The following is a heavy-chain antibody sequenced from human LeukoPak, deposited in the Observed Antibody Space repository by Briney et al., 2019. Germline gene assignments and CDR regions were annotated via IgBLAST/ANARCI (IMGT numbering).Heavy chain of an antibody. J-gene: IGHJ4*02. CDR1: GDSISSYY. V-gene: IGHV4-59*01. D-gene: IGHD5-12*01. CDR3: AGLSGYDWESFYDY. CDR2: IYYSGST. Sequence: SETLSLTCTVSGDSISSYYWSWIRQPPGKGLEWIGYIYYSGSTYYNPSLKSRVTISVHTSKNQFSLKLSSVTAADTAVYYCAGLSGYDWESFYDYWGQGTLVTVSS.